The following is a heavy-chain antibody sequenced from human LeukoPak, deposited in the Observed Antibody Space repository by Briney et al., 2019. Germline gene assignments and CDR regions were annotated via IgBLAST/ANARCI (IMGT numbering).Heavy chain of an antibody. J-gene: IGHJ4*02. D-gene: IGHD2-8*02. CDR2: IYHTGST. CDR1: GGSISSYY. V-gene: IGHV4-59*01. Sequence: SETLSLTCTVSGGSISSYYWSWIRQPPGKRLEWIGYIYHTGSTNRNPSLKSRVTISVDTSKNQFSLNLKSVTAADTAVYYCAAYVTTGGHSRVAFDYWGQGTLVTVSS. CDR3: AAYVTTGGHSRVAFDY.